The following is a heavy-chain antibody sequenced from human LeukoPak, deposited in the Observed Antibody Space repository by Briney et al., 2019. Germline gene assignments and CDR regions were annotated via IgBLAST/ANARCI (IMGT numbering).Heavy chain of an antibody. CDR2: INPNSGGT. CDR1: GYTFTGYY. J-gene: IGHJ6*02. D-gene: IGHD3-16*01. CDR3: ARGGPGGSGYYYGMDV. Sequence: VSVKVSCKASGYTFTGYYMHWVRQAPGQGLEWMGWINPNSGGTNYAQKFQGWVTMTRDTSISTAYMELSRLRSDDTAVYYCARGGPGGSGYYYGMDVWGQGTTVTVSS. V-gene: IGHV1-2*04.